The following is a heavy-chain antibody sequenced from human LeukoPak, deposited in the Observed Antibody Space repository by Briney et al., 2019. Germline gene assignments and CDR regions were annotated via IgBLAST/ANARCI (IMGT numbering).Heavy chain of an antibody. CDR1: GFTFSSYA. D-gene: IGHD3-10*01. V-gene: IGHV3-23*01. CDR2: ISGSGGST. CDR3: AKSRAMVRGENWFDL. Sequence: GGSLRLSCAASGFTFSSYAMSWVRQAPGKGLEWVSAISGSGGSTYYADSVKGRFTISRDNSKNTLYLQMNSLRAEDTAVYYCAKSRAMVRGENWFDLWGQGTLVTVSS. J-gene: IGHJ5*02.